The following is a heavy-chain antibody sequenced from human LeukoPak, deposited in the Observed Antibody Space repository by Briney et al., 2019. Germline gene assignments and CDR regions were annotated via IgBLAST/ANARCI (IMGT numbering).Heavy chain of an antibody. CDR1: GGTFSSYA. CDR2: IIPIFGTA. Sequence: SVKVSCKASGGTFSSYAISWVRQAPGQGLEWMGGIIPIFGTANYAQKFQGRVTITADESTSTAYMELSSLRSEDTAVYYCAKDRAVVIPTAIDYWGQGTLVTVSS. D-gene: IGHD2-2*01. V-gene: IGHV1-69*13. J-gene: IGHJ4*02. CDR3: AKDRAVVIPTAIDY.